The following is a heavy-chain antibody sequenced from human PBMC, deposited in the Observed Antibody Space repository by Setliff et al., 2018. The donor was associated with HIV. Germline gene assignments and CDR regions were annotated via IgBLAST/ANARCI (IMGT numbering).Heavy chain of an antibody. Sequence: PSETLSLTCDVSGYSISSGYYWGWIRQPPGKGLEWIANIYHNGNTHYNPSVKSRVTISVDTSKNQFSLKLTSLTAADTAVYYCARDGRHDRNRWYVTHQYFKYWGQGTLVTVSS. CDR2: IYHNGNT. V-gene: IGHV4-38-2*02. CDR1: GYSISSGYY. D-gene: IGHD2-15*01. J-gene: IGHJ1*01. CDR3: ARDGRHDRNRWYVTHQYFKY.